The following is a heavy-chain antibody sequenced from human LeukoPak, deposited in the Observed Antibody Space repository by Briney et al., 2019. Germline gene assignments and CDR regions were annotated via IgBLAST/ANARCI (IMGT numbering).Heavy chain of an antibody. J-gene: IGHJ4*02. CDR3: ARDFYYGSGSYYY. D-gene: IGHD3-10*01. V-gene: IGHV3-11*06. CDR1: GFTFSDYY. Sequence: GGSLKLSCAASGFTFSDYYMSWVRQAPGKGLEWVSSISSSSSYIYYADSVKGRFTISRDNAKNSLYLQMNSLRAEDTAVYYCARDFYYGSGSYYYWGQGTLVTVSS. CDR2: ISSSSSYI.